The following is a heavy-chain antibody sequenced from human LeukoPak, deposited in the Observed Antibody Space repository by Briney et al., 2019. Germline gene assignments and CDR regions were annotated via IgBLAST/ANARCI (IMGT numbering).Heavy chain of an antibody. V-gene: IGHV4-30-4*08. J-gene: IGHJ5*02. CDR2: IYYSGST. CDR3: ARETVPAATTNWFDP. Sequence: SETLSLTCHVSGGSISSGDYYWSWIRQPPGKGLEWIGYIYYSGSTYYNPSLKSRVTISVDTSKNQFSLKLSSVTAADTAVYYCARETVPAATTNWFDPWGQGTLVTVSS. D-gene: IGHD2-2*01. CDR1: GGSISSGDYY.